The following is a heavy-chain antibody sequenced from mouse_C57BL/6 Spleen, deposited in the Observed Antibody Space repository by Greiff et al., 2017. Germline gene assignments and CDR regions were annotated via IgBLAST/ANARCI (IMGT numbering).Heavy chain of an antibody. CDR1: GYTFTSYW. J-gene: IGHJ2*01. CDR3: ARSSIYYDYDNY. CDR2: IYPGRGST. Sequence: VQLQQPGAELVKPGASVKMSCKASGYTFTSYWITWVKQRPGQGLEWIGDIYPGRGSTNYNEKFKSKATLTVDTSSSTAYMQLSSLTSEDSAVYYCARSSIYYDYDNYWGQGTTLTVSS. D-gene: IGHD2-4*01. V-gene: IGHV1-55*01.